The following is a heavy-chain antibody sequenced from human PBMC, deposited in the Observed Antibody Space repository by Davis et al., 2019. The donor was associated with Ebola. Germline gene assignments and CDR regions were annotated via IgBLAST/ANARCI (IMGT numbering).Heavy chain of an antibody. CDR2: ISSDGGST. D-gene: IGHD4-17*01. J-gene: IGHJ6*02. Sequence: GESLKISCAASGFTFSSFGMHWVRQAPGKGLEYVSAISSDGGSTYYANSVKGRFTISRDNSKNTLYLQMNSLRAEDTAVYYCARDYGDYYYGMDVWGQGTTVTVSS. CDR3: ARDYGDYYYGMDV. CDR1: GFTFSSFG. V-gene: IGHV3-64*01.